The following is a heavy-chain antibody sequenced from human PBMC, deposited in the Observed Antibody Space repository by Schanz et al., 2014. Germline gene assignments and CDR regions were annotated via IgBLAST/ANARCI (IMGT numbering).Heavy chain of an antibody. V-gene: IGHV3-30*04. J-gene: IGHJ3*02. CDR3: AKRCSSTSCSHGAFDI. CDR1: RFTFSTYA. D-gene: IGHD2-2*01. Sequence: QVQLVESGGGVVQPGGSLRLSCAASRFTFSTYAMHWVRQAPGKGLGWLAVISSDGFNKFYADSVKGRFTISRDNSKNTLYLQMNSLRTEDTAMYYCAKRCSSTSCSHGAFDIWGQGTMVTVSS. CDR2: ISSDGFNK.